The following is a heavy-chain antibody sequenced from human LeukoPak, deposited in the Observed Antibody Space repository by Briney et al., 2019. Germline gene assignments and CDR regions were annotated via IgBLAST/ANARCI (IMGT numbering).Heavy chain of an antibody. CDR2: ISAYNGNT. D-gene: IGHD6-19*01. J-gene: IGHJ2*01. V-gene: IGHV1-18*01. Sequence: ASVKVSCKASGYTFTSYGISWVRQAPGQGLEWMGWISAYNGNTNYAQKLQGRVTMTTDTSTSTAYMELRSLRSDDTAVYYCARSNAGIAVAPNFDLWGRGTLVTVSS. CDR3: ARSNAGIAVAPNFDL. CDR1: GYTFTSYG.